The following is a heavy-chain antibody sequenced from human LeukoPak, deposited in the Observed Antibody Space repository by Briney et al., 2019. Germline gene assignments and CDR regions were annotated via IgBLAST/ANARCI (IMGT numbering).Heavy chain of an antibody. CDR3: ARGLDNWNDEGGLWFDP. CDR1: GGSFSGYY. J-gene: IGHJ5*02. Sequence: PSETLSLTCAVYGGSFSGYYWSWIRQPPGKGLEWIGEINHSGSTNYNPSLKSRVTISVDTSKNQFSLKLSSVTAADTAVYYCARGLDNWNDEGGLWFDPWGQGTLVTVSS. V-gene: IGHV4-34*01. CDR2: INHSGST. D-gene: IGHD1-1*01.